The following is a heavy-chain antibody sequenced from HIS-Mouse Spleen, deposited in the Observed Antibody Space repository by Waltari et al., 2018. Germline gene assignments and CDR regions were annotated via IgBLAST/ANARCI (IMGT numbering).Heavy chain of an antibody. D-gene: IGHD6-13*01. CDR1: GGSISSSSYY. CDR2: IYYSGST. J-gene: IGHJ2*01. CDR3: AREIPYSSSWYDWYFDL. Sequence: QLQLQESGPGLVKPSETLSLTCTVSGGSISSSSYYWGWIRQPPGKGLEWIWSIYYSGSTYANPSLKKRVTISVDTSKNQFSLKLSSVTAADTAVYYCAREIPYSSSWYDWYFDLWGRGTLVTVSS. V-gene: IGHV4-39*07.